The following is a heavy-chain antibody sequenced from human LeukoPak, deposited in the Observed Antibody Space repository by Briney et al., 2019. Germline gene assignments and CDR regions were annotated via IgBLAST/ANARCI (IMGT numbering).Heavy chain of an antibody. CDR1: GFTFSSYA. CDR3: AKDLMGTGGPGTTSDY. CDR2: ISGSGGST. V-gene: IGHV3-23*01. J-gene: IGHJ4*02. D-gene: IGHD1-7*01. Sequence: GGSLRLSCAASGFTFSSYAMSCVRQAPGKGLEWVSAISGSGGSTYYADSVKGRFTISRDNSKNTLYLQMNSPRAEDTAVYYCAKDLMGTGGPGTTSDYWGQGTLVTVSS.